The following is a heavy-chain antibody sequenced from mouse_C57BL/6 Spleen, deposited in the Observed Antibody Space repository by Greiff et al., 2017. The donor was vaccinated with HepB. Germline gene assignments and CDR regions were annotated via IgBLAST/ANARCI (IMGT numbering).Heavy chain of an antibody. CDR3: ARCVGSRVWFAY. J-gene: IGHJ3*01. D-gene: IGHD4-1*01. V-gene: IGHV1-55*01. Sequence: VQLQQPGAELVKPGASVKMSCKASGYTFTSYWITWVKQRPGQGLEWIGDIYPGSGSTNYNEKFKSKATLTVDTSSSTAYMQLSSLTSEDSAVYYCARCVGSRVWFAYWGQGTLVTVSA. CDR1: GYTFTSYW. CDR2: IYPGSGST.